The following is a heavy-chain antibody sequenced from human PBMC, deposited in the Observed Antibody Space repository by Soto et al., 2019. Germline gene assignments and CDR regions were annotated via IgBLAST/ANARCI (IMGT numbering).Heavy chain of an antibody. J-gene: IGHJ6*02. V-gene: IGHV3-53*01. Sequence: GGSLRLSCAASGFTVSSNYMSWVRQAPGKGLEWVSVIYSGGSTYYADSVKGRFTTPRDNSKNTLYLQMNSLRAEDTAVYYCARDNGGNSYYYYGMDVWGQGTTVTVSS. CDR2: IYSGGST. D-gene: IGHD2-21*02. CDR1: GFTVSSNY. CDR3: ARDNGGNSYYYYGMDV.